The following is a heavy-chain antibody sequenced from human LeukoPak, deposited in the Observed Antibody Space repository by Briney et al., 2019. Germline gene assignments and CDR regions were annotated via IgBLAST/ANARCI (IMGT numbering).Heavy chain of an antibody. CDR2: IYPGDSDT. D-gene: IGHD3-22*01. J-gene: IGHJ3*02. CDR3: ARVKTCYYYDSAAYYPCAFDI. V-gene: IGHV5-51*01. Sequence: GESLKISCKGSGYSFTTYWIGWVRQMPGKGLEWMDIIYPGDSDTRYSPSFQGQVTISVDKSISTAYLQWSNLKASDTAMYFCARVKTCYYYDSAAYYPCAFDIWGQGTLVTVSS. CDR1: GYSFTTYW.